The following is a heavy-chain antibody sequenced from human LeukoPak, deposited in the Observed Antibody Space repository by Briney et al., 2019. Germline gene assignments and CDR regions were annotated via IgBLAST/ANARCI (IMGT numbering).Heavy chain of an antibody. J-gene: IGHJ6*03. CDR3: ARGQEKDYRLNDYYYMHV. Sequence: SETLSLTCAVYGGSFSGYYRSWICQPPGKGLEWIGEINHSGSTNYNPSLKSRVTISEDTSKNQFPLKLSSVTAADTAVYYCARGQEKDYRLNDYYYMHVWGKGTTVTVSS. D-gene: IGHD4-11*01. CDR1: GGSFSGYY. V-gene: IGHV4-34*01. CDR2: INHSGST.